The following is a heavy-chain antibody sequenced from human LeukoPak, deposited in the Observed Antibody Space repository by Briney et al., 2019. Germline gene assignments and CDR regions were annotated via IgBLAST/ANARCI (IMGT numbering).Heavy chain of an antibody. D-gene: IGHD4-17*01. CDR1: GGSISSYY. CDR3: ARQTDPSTVTSLFDY. CDR2: IYYSGST. Sequence: SETLSLTCTVSGGSISSYYWSWIRQPPGKGLEWIGYIYYSGSTNYNPSLKSRVTISVDTSKNQFSLKLSSVTAADTAVYYCARQTDPSTVTSLFDYWGQGTLVTVSS. V-gene: IGHV4-59*08. J-gene: IGHJ4*02.